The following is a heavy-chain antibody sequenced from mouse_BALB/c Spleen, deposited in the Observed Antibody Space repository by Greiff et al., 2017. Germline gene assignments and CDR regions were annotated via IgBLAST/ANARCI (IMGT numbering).Heavy chain of an antibody. J-gene: IGHJ3*01. CDR1: GYTFTSYW. CDR2: IAPGSGST. CDR3: ARGTSRAASWFAY. D-gene: IGHD3-1*01. Sequence: DLVKPGASVKLSCKASGYTFTSYWINWIKQRPGQGLEWIGRIAPGSGSTYYNEMFKGKATLTVDTSSSTAYIQLSSLSSEDSAVYFCARGTSRAASWFAYWGQGTLVTVSA. V-gene: IGHV1S41*01.